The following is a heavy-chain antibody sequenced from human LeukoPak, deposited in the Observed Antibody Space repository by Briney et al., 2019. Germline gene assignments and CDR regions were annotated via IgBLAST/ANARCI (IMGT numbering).Heavy chain of an antibody. CDR3: ARQNYDILTGYPYYFDY. CDR1: GFTFSSYW. V-gene: IGHV3-7*03. D-gene: IGHD3-9*01. CDR2: IKQDGSEK. Sequence: GGSLRLSCAASGFTFSSYWMSWVRQAPGKGLERVANIKQDGSEKYYVDSVKGRFTISRDNAKNSLYLQMNSLRAEDTAVYYCARQNYDILTGYPYYFDYWGQGTLVTVSS. J-gene: IGHJ4*02.